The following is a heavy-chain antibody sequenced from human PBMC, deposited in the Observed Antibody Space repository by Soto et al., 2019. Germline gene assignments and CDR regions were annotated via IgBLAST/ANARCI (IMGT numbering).Heavy chain of an antibody. CDR3: ARDLIVVVVAATPYALDN. CDR1: GYTFTSYA. Sequence: QVQLVQSGAEVKKPGASVKVSCKASGYTFTSYAMHWVRQAPGQRPEWMGWINAGNGNKKYSQKFQGRVTITRDTSTSPAYMELSSLRSEDTAVYYCARDLIVVVVAATPYALDNWGQGTMVTVSS. V-gene: IGHV1-3*01. J-gene: IGHJ3*02. CDR2: INAGNGNK. D-gene: IGHD2-15*01.